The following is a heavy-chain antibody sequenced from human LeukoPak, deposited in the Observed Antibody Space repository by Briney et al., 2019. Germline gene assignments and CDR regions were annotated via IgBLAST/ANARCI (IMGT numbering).Heavy chain of an antibody. Sequence: GASVKVSCRASGYTFTSYYMHWVRQAPGQGLEWMGIINPSGGSTSYAQKFQGRVTMTRDTSTSTVYMELSSLRSEDTAVYYCAREAAGTPALDVWGQGTTVTVSS. J-gene: IGHJ6*02. D-gene: IGHD6-13*01. CDR3: AREAAGTPALDV. CDR1: GYTFTSYY. V-gene: IGHV1-46*01. CDR2: INPSGGST.